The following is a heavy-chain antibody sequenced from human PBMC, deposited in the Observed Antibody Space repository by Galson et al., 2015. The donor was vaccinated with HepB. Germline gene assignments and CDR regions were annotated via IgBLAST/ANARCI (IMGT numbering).Heavy chain of an antibody. Sequence: SLRLSCAASGFTLSGYGMQWVRQAPGKGLEWVAVISYDGSVQYYADSVKGRFTISRDNSQNTLYLQMNSLKPEDTAVYYCAKESGIPRYGACFDYWGQGTQVTVSS. J-gene: IGHJ4*02. D-gene: IGHD4/OR15-4a*01. CDR2: ISYDGSVQ. CDR3: AKESGIPRYGACFDY. V-gene: IGHV3-30*18. CDR1: GFTLSGYG.